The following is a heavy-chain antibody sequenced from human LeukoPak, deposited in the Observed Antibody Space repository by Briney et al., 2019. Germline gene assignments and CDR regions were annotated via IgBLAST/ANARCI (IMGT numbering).Heavy chain of an antibody. CDR3: ARFRWGSGSPDFDY. D-gene: IGHD3-10*01. CDR1: GYTFTSYD. Sequence: ASVKVSCKASGYTFTSYDINWVRQAPGQGLEWMGWIIPNSGNTGYTQKFQGRVTMTSDNSISTAYMELSSLTSEDTAVYYCARFRWGSGSPDFDYWAREPWSPSPQ. CDR2: IIPNSGNT. J-gene: IGHJ4*02. V-gene: IGHV1-8*01.